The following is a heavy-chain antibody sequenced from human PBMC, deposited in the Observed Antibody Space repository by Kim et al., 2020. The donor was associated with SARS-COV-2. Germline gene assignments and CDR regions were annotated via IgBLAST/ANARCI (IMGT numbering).Heavy chain of an antibody. Sequence: YKDYAVSVKSRITINPDTSKNQFSLQLNSVTPEDTAVYYCARGGGDYFDYWGQGTLVTVSS. V-gene: IGHV6-1*01. D-gene: IGHD3-16*01. J-gene: IGHJ4*02. CDR2: YK. CDR3: ARGGGDYFDY.